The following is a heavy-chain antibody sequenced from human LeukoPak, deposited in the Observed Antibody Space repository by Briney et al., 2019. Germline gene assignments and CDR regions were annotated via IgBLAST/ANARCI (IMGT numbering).Heavy chain of an antibody. CDR1: GGSISSSRYY. CDR2: IYYSGST. V-gene: IGHV4-39*07. Sequence: PSETLSLTCTVSGGSISSSRYYWGWIRQPPGKGLEWIGSIYYSGSTYYNPSLQSRITISVDTSKNQFSLKLSSVTAADTAVYYCARLVPKVPAATTGELVAQDYWGQGTLVTVSS. D-gene: IGHD2-2*01. CDR3: ARLVPKVPAATTGELVAQDY. J-gene: IGHJ4*02.